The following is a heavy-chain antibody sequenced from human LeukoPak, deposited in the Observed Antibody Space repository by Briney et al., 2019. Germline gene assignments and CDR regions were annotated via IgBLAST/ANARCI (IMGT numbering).Heavy chain of an antibody. V-gene: IGHV3-74*01. CDR3: ARDPANGDNCFDY. CDR1: GFTFSSYW. Sequence: GGSLRLSCAASGFTFSSYWMHWVRHAPGKGLVWVSRINSDGSSTSYADSVKGRFTISRDNAKNTLYLQMNSLRAEDTAVYYCARDPANGDNCFDYWGQGTLVTVSS. J-gene: IGHJ4*02. CDR2: INSDGSST. D-gene: IGHD2-21*02.